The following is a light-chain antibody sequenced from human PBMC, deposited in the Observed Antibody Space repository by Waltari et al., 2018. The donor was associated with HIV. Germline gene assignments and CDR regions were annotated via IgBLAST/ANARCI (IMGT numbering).Light chain of an antibody. CDR2: GGS. CDR3: HQYSSSYQT. CDR1: QSVTTNF. V-gene: IGKV3-20*01. J-gene: IGKJ1*01. Sequence: ENVLTQSPGTLSLSPGDTATLSCRATQSVTTNFLAWYQQKPGQAPRLLIYGGSNRATGIPDRFSGSGSATDFTLTISRLEPEDFAVYYCHQYSSSYQTFGQGTKVEI.